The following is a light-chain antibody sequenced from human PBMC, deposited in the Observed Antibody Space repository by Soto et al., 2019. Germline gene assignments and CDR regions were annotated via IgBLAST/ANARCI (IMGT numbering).Light chain of an antibody. CDR1: QSVSSNS. CDR2: GAS. J-gene: IGKJ3*01. Sequence: EIVLTQSPGTLSLSPGERATLSCRASQSVSSNSLAWYQQKPGQAPRLLIYGASSRATGIPDRFSGSGSGRDFALTISRLEPEDFGVYYCQLYGTSPGFTFGPGTKVDI. V-gene: IGKV3-20*01. CDR3: QLYGTSPGFT.